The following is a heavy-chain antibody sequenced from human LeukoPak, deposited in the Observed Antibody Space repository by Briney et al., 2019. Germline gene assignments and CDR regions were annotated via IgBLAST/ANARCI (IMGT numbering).Heavy chain of an antibody. Sequence: SETLSLTCTVSGGSISSYYWNWIRQPAGKGLEWVGRIYTSGSTNYNPSLKSRVTISVDTSKNQFSLKLSSVTAADTAVYYCAGVGSPIYASSQYYFDYWGQGTLVTVSS. CDR2: IYTSGST. V-gene: IGHV4-4*07. J-gene: IGHJ4*02. CDR1: GGSISSYY. D-gene: IGHD3-10*01. CDR3: AGVGSPIYASSQYYFDY.